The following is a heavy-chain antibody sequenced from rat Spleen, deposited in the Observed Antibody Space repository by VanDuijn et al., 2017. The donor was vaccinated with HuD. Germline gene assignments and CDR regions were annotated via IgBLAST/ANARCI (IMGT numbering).Heavy chain of an antibody. Sequence: EVQLVESDGGLVQPGKSLKLSCAASGFTFSDYGVAWVRQAPTTGLEWVATISYGDSSGHSSTYYRDSVKGRFTISRDNAQSTLSLQMDSLRSEDTATYYCARRHYGYTDYFDYWGQGVMVTVSS. D-gene: IGHD1-9*01. J-gene: IGHJ2*01. CDR2: ISYGDSSGHSST. CDR1: GFTFSDYG. V-gene: IGHV5-29*01. CDR3: ARRHYGYTDYFDY.